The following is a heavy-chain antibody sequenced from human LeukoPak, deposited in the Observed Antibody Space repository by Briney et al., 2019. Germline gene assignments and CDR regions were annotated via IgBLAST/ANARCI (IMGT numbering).Heavy chain of an antibody. Sequence: GGSLRLSYAASGFTFSSYEMNWVRQAPGKGLEWVSSISSSSSYIYYADSVKGRFTISRDNAKNSLYLQMNSLRAEDTAVYYCAREDFSSSCFDYWGQGTLVTISS. J-gene: IGHJ4*02. CDR2: ISSSSSYI. CDR3: AREDFSSSCFDY. V-gene: IGHV3-21*01. CDR1: GFTFSSYE. D-gene: IGHD6-6*01.